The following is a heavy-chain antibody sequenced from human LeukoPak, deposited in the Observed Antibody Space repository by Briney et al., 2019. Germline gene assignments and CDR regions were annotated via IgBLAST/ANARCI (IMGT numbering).Heavy chain of an antibody. V-gene: IGHV1-8*01. D-gene: IGHD4-23*01. J-gene: IGHJ5*02. CDR3: ARGPNKSDGGNSGSAWFDP. CDR2: MNPNSGNT. CDR1: GYTFTTYD. Sequence: ASVKVSCKSSGYTFTTYDINWVRQATGQGQEWVGWMNPNSGNTTYAQKFQGRVTMTRNTSISTAYMELRSLRSEDTAVYYCARGPNKSDGGNSGSAWFDPWGQGTLVTVSS.